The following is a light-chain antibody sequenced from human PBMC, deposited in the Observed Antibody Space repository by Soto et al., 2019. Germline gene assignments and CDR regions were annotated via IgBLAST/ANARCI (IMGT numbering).Light chain of an antibody. CDR3: SSYTGSRPLFV. J-gene: IGLJ1*01. V-gene: IGLV2-14*01. Sequence: QYVLTQPGSVCGSPGQSVTISCTGTNSDIGFYNYVSWYQQHPGEAPKLIIYEVAKRPSGVSSRFSGSKSGNTASLTISGLQADDEADDHCSSYTGSRPLFVFGTGTKVTVL. CDR2: EVA. CDR1: NSDIGFYNY.